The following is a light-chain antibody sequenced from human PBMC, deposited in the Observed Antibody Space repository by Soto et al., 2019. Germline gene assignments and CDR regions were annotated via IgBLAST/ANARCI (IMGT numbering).Light chain of an antibody. J-gene: IGLJ1*01. V-gene: IGLV2-14*01. CDR1: SSDIGAYNY. CDR3: SSYKSTSTLYV. CDR2: EVT. Sequence: QSVLTHPASVSGSPGQSITISCIGTSSDIGAYNYVSWYQQHPGKVPKLMIYEVTNRPSGLSNRFSGSKSGNTASLTISGLQAEDAADYFCSSYKSTSTLYVFGTGTNSPS.